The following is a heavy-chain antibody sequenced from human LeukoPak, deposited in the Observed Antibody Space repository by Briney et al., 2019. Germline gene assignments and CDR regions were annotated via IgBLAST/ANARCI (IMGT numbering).Heavy chain of an antibody. Sequence: SETLSLTCTVSGGSISGYYWSWIWQPPGKGLEWIGYIYYSGSTNYNPSLKSRVTISVDTSKNQFSLKLSSVTAADTAVYYCARDKYGYNWFDPWGQGTLVTVSS. CDR3: ARDKYGYNWFDP. CDR1: GGSISGYY. V-gene: IGHV4-59*01. J-gene: IGHJ5*02. D-gene: IGHD4-17*01. CDR2: IYYSGST.